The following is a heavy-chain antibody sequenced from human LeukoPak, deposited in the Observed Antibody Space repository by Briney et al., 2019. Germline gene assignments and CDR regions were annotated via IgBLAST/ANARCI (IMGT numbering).Heavy chain of an antibody. V-gene: IGHV4-59*12. CDR2: IYYSGST. J-gene: IGHJ4*02. CDR1: GGSISSYY. Sequence: SETLSPTCTVSGGSISSYYWSWIRQPPGKGLEWIGYIYYSGSTNYNPSLKSRVTISVDTSKNQFSLKLSSVTAADTAVYYCARGRRDYGDYDFDYWGQGTLVTVSS. CDR3: ARGRRDYGDYDFDY. D-gene: IGHD4-17*01.